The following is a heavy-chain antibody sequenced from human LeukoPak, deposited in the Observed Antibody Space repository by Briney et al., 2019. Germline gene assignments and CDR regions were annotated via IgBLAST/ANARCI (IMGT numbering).Heavy chain of an antibody. CDR1: GFTVSSNY. Sequence: PGGSLRLSCAASGFTVSSNYMTWVRQAPGKGPQWVSVIHKNAITYYADTVKGRFTISRDNSKNMVYLQMNSLRAEDTAVYYCARVSGYDWESFYDYWGQGTLVTVSS. CDR3: ARVSGYDWESFYDY. V-gene: IGHV3-53*01. CDR2: IHKNAIT. J-gene: IGHJ4*02. D-gene: IGHD5-12*01.